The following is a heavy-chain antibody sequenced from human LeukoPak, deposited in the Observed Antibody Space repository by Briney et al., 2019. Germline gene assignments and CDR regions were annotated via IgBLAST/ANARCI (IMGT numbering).Heavy chain of an antibody. V-gene: IGHV3-48*03. CDR1: GFTFNNYE. CDR2: ISSSGMTI. CDR3: ARDRDILTGYESFDY. D-gene: IGHD3-9*01. J-gene: IGHJ4*02. Sequence: HPGGSLGLSCAASGFTFNNYEFNWIRQAPGKGLEWVSFISSSGMTIYYADVVKGRFTISRDNAKNSVFLQMNSLRVEDTAVYYCARDRDILTGYESFDYWGQGTPVTVSS.